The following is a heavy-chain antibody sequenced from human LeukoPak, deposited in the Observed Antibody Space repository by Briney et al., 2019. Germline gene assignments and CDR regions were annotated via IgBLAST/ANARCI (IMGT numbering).Heavy chain of an antibody. CDR1: GFTFSSYA. CDR2: ISYVETSK. CDR3: AREIGDYDFWSGTRGNGMDV. V-gene: IGHV3-30-3*01. Sequence: GGSLRLSCAASGFTFSSYAMHWVRQAPGKGLEWVAVISYVETSKYYADSVKGRFTISRDNSKNVVYLQMNSLRAEDTAVYYCAREIGDYDFWSGTRGNGMDVWGQGTTVTVSS. J-gene: IGHJ6*02. D-gene: IGHD3-3*01.